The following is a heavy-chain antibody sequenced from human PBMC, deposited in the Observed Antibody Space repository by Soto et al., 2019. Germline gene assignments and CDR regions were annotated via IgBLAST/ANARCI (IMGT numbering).Heavy chain of an antibody. V-gene: IGHV3-30-3*01. D-gene: IGHD6-19*01. CDR1: GFTFSSYA. CDR2: ISYDGSNK. CDR3: ARAPSVGAGFDY. J-gene: IGHJ4*02. Sequence: QVQLVESGGGVVQPGRSLRLSCAASGFTFSSYAMHWVRQAPGKGLEWVAVISYDGSNKYYADSVKGRFTISRDNSKNTLYLQMNSLRAEDTAVYYCARAPSVGAGFDYWGQGTLVTVSS.